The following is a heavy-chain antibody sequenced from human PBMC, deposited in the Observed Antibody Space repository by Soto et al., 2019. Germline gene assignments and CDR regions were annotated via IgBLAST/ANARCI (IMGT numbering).Heavy chain of an antibody. CDR3: ARGGGSGSCLGYYYYGMDV. CDR2: INHSGST. Sequence: SETVSLTCAVYGGSFSGYYWSWIRQPPGKGLEWIGEINHSGSTNYNPSLKSRVTISVDTSKNQFSLKLSSVTAADTAVYYCARGGGSGSCLGYYYYGMDVWGQGTTVT. D-gene: IGHD3-10*01. J-gene: IGHJ6*02. CDR1: GGSFSGYY. V-gene: IGHV4-34*01.